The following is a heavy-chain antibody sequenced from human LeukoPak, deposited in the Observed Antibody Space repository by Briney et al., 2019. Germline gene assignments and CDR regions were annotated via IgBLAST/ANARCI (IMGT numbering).Heavy chain of an antibody. J-gene: IGHJ5*02. CDR3: ARGYSSSWYANWFDP. D-gene: IGHD6-13*01. Sequence: WVRQPPGKGLEWIGSIYYSGSTYYNPSLKSRVTISVDTSKNQFSLKLSSVTAADTAVYYCARGYSSSWYANWFDPWGQGTLVTVSS. CDR2: IYYSGST. V-gene: IGHV4-39*07.